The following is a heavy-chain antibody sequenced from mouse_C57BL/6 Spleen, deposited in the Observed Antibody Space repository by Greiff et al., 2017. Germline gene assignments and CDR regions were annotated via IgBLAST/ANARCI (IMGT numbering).Heavy chain of an antibody. Sequence: VQLKESGGGLVKPGGSLKLSCAASGFTFSDYGMHWVRQAPEKGLEWVAYISSGSSTIYYADTVKGRFTISRDTAKNTLFLQMTSLRSEDTAMYYCARGYYGSRGYFDVWGTGTTVTVSS. CDR3: ARGYYGSRGYFDV. CDR2: ISSGSSTI. V-gene: IGHV5-17*01. J-gene: IGHJ1*03. CDR1: GFTFSDYG. D-gene: IGHD1-1*01.